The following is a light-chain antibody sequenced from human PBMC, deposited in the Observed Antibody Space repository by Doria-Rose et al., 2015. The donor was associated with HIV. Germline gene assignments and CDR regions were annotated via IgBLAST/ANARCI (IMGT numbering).Light chain of an antibody. V-gene: IGKV4-1*01. Sequence: DIRLTQSPESLGMSLGERATLNCKSNQSLLYTSKNYLAWYQQKPGQPPKLLIYWASTRQSEVTARFSGCWSGTDFTLTISSLEAEDVAVYYCQQYYDTPSFGPGTTVDIK. CDR3: QQYYDTPS. CDR1: QSLLYTSKNY. J-gene: IGKJ3*01. CDR2: WAS.